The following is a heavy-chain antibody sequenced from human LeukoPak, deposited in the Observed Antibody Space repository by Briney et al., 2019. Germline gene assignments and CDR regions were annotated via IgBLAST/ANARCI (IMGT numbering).Heavy chain of an antibody. V-gene: IGHV3-21*01. D-gene: IGHD3-10*01. Sequence: GGSLRLSCAASGFTFSSYSMNWVRQAPGKGLEWVSSISSRSIYIYYADSVEGRFTISRDNAKNSLYLQMNSLRAEDTAVYYCATLGVRGAPYYFDYWGQGTLVTVSS. CDR1: GFTFSSYS. J-gene: IGHJ4*02. CDR3: ATLGVRGAPYYFDY. CDR2: ISSRSIYI.